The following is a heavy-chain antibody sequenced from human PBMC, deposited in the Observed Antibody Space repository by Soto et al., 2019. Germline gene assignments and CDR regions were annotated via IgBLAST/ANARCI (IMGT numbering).Heavy chain of an antibody. D-gene: IGHD6-19*01. J-gene: IGHJ4*02. CDR3: ARHQSSGWYAIDY. CDR1: GGSISNSNNY. CDR2: IYFSGST. V-gene: IGHV4-39*01. Sequence: SSETLSLTCTVSGGSISNSNNYWGWIRQPPGKGLEWIGCIYFSGSTYYNPSLRSRVTISLDTSRNHFSLKLSSVTAADAAVYYCARHQSSGWYAIDYWAQGTLVTVSS.